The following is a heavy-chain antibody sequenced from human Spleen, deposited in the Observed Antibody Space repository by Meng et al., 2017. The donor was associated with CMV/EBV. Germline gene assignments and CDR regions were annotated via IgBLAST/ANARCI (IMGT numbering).Heavy chain of an antibody. J-gene: IGHJ4*02. CDR1: GYSFTNYW. D-gene: IGHD3-16*01. Sequence: GESLKISCQVSGYSFTNYWIGWVRQMPGKGLEWMGLIYPCDSDTKYGPALQGQVTISADKSFSTAYLQWSSLEASDTAMYYCARGTVPPSLVDYWGQGTLVTVSS. V-gene: IGHV5-51*01. CDR2: IYPCDSDT. CDR3: ARGTVPPSLVDY.